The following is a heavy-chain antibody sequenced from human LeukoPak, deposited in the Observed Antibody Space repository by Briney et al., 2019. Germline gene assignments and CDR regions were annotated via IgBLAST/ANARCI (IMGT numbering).Heavy chain of an antibody. Sequence: GGSLRLSCEASGFTFSSYWMHWVRQAPGKGLVWVSRINSDGSSTSYADSVKGRFTISRDNAKNTLYLQMNSLRAEDTAVYYCARATYSSSWYLAWGQGTLVTVSS. CDR3: ARATYSSSWYLA. D-gene: IGHD6-13*01. CDR2: INSDGSST. CDR1: GFTFSSYW. V-gene: IGHV3-74*01. J-gene: IGHJ5*02.